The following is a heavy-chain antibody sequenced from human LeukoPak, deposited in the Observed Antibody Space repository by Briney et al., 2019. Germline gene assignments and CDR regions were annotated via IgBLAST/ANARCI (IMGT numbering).Heavy chain of an antibody. CDR3: ARDDYGDF. J-gene: IGHJ4*02. Sequence: ASVKVSCKASGYTFTSYYMNWARQAPGQGLEWMGVINPSGGSTRNAQKFQGRVTMTRDTSTSTVYMELSSLRSEDTAVYYCARDDYGDFWGQGTLVTVSS. CDR1: GYTFTSYY. CDR2: INPSGGST. V-gene: IGHV1-46*01.